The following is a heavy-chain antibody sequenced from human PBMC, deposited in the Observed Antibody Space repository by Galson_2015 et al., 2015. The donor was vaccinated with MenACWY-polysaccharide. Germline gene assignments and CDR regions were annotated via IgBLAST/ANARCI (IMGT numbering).Heavy chain of an antibody. V-gene: IGHV1-18*01. J-gene: IGHJ4*02. CDR2: ISAYNGNT. CDR1: GYTFTSYG. Sequence: SVKVSCKASGYTFTSYGISWVRQAPGQGLEWMGWISAYNGNTNYAQKLQGRVTMTTDTSTSTAYMELRSLRSDDTAVYYCARDCSGGSCPNCLASGTYEHWGQGPLVTVSS. CDR3: ARDCSGGSCPNCLASGTYEH. D-gene: IGHD2-15*01.